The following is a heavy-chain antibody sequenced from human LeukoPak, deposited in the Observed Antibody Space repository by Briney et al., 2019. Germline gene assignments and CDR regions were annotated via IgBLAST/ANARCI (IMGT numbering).Heavy chain of an antibody. CDR2: ISSSSSYT. CDR1: GFTFSSYS. CDR3: ARIHYYDSSGYSGGVDY. Sequence: PGGSLRLSCAASGFTFSSYSMNWVRQAPGKGLEWVSSISSSSSYTYYADSVKGRFTISRDNAKNSLYLQMNSLRAEDTAVYYCARIHYYDSSGYSGGVDYWGQGTLVTVSS. D-gene: IGHD3-22*01. V-gene: IGHV3-21*01. J-gene: IGHJ4*02.